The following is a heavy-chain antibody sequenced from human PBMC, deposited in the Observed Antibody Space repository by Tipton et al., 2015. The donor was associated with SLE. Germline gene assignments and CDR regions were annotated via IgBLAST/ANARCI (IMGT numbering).Heavy chain of an antibody. Sequence: QLVQSGAEVKKPGASVKVSCKASGYTFTNYYIHWVRQAPGQGLEWMGMINPSGDSTNYAQKFQGRVTMTSDTSTSTVHMELSSLRSEDTAVYYCTGTYCGGDCYPGYFQHWGQGTLVTVSS. CDR3: TGTYCGGDCYPGYFQH. D-gene: IGHD2-21*01. V-gene: IGHV1-46*03. CDR2: INPSGDST. CDR1: GYTFTNYY. J-gene: IGHJ1*01.